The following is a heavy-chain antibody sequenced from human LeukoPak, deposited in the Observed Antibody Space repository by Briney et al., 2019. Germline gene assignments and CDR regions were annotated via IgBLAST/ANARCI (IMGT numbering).Heavy chain of an antibody. CDR1: GGSISSRDYF. D-gene: IGHD3-3*01. Sequence: PSQTLSLTCTVSGGSISSRDYFWSWIRQPPGKGLEWIGYIYYSGSTNYNPSLKSRVTISVDTSKNQFSLKLSSVTAADTAVYYCARDSGYDFWSGPRGYYYGMDVWGQGTTVTVSS. J-gene: IGHJ6*02. CDR2: IYYSGST. CDR3: ARDSGYDFWSGPRGYYYGMDV. V-gene: IGHV4-30-4*01.